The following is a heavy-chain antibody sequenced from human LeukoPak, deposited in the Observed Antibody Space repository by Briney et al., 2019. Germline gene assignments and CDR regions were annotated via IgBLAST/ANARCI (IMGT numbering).Heavy chain of an antibody. D-gene: IGHD6-13*01. V-gene: IGHV2-70*11. CDR2: IDWDDAK. CDR1: GFSLSTSGMY. Sequence: SGPTLVNPTQTLTLTCTFSGFSLSTSGMYVSWIRQPPGKALEWLARIDWDDAKYYSPSLKTRLTISKDTSKNQVVLTMTNMDPVDTATYYCARMRRYSSSWYPTDYWGLGTLVSVSS. CDR3: ARMRRYSSSWYPTDY. J-gene: IGHJ4*02.